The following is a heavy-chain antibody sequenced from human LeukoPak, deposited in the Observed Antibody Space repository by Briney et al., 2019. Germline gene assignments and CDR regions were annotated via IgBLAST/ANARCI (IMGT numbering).Heavy chain of an antibody. CDR1: GYTFTSYG. J-gene: IGHJ4*02. D-gene: IGHD4-17*01. CDR3: ACSVTTQFQGDY. V-gene: IGHV1-3*01. CDR2: INAGNGNT. Sequence: ASVKVSCKASGYTFTSYGISWVRQAPGQRLEWMGWINAGNGNTKYSQKFQGRVTITRDTSASTAYMELSSLRSEDTAVYYCACSVTTQFQGDYWGQGTLVTVSS.